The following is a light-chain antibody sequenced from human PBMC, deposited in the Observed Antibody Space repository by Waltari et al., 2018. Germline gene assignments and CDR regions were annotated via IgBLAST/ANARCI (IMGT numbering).Light chain of an antibody. CDR2: EVI. J-gene: IGLJ1*01. Sequence: QSALTQPPTASGSPGQSVTTSCTGTSTDVGGYHYVSWYQQHPGKAPKLMIYEVIKRPSGVPDRFSGSKSGNTASLTVSGLQAEDEADYYCSSFAGSNPYVFGTGTKVTVL. CDR3: SSFAGSNPYV. CDR1: STDVGGYHY. V-gene: IGLV2-8*01.